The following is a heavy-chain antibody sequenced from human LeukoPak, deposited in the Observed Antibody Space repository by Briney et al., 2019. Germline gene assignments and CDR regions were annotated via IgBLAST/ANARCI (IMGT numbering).Heavy chain of an antibody. CDR1: GFTFSSYA. D-gene: IGHD3-22*01. CDR2: ISGSGGST. V-gene: IGHV3-23*01. J-gene: IGHJ3*02. Sequence: GGSLRLSCAASGFTFSSYAMSWVRQAPGKGLEWVSAISGSGGSTYYADSVKGRFTISRDNSKHTLYLQMNSLRAEDTAVYYGAKVIPYYSDSSGYYPDAFDIWGQGTMVTVSS. CDR3: AKVIPYYSDSSGYYPDAFDI.